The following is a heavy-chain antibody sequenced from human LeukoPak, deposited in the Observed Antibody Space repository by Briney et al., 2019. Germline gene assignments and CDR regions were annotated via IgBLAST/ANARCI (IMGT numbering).Heavy chain of an antibody. V-gene: IGHV1-2*02. CDR3: ARGSDILTGPFDY. J-gene: IGHJ4*02. Sequence: ASVKVSCKASGYTFTDYYMDWVRQAPGQGLEWMGWINPNSGGTNYAQKFQGRVTMTRDTSISTAYMELSRLRSDDTAVYYCARGSDILTGPFDYWGQGTLVTVSS. D-gene: IGHD3-9*01. CDR2: INPNSGGT. CDR1: GYTFTDYY.